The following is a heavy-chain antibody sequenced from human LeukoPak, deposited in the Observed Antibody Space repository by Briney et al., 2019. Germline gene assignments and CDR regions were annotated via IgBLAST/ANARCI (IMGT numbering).Heavy chain of an antibody. Sequence: PGGSLRLSCAASGFTFSSYEMNWIRQAPGKGLEWVSYISSSGSTIYYADSVKGRFTISRDNAKNSLYLQMNSLRAEDTAVYYCASLPLWFGEYYWGQGTQVTVSS. V-gene: IGHV3-48*03. D-gene: IGHD3-10*01. J-gene: IGHJ4*02. CDR1: GFTFSSYE. CDR3: ASLPLWFGEYY. CDR2: ISSSGSTI.